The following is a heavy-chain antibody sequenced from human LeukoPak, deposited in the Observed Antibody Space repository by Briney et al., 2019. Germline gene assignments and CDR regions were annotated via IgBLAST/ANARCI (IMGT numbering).Heavy chain of an antibody. CDR3: AKDRGIVGASGTFDY. CDR2: ISGSGGST. J-gene: IGHJ4*02. CDR1: GFTFSSYA. Sequence: PGGSLRLSCAASGFTFSSYAVSWVRQAPGKGLKWVSAISGSGGSTYYADSVKGRFTISRDNSKNTLYLQMNSLRAEDTAVYYCAKDRGIVGASGTFDYWGQGTLVTVSS. D-gene: IGHD1-26*01. V-gene: IGHV3-23*01.